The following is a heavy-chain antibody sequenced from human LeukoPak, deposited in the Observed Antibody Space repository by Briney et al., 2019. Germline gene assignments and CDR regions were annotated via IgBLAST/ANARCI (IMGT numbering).Heavy chain of an antibody. J-gene: IGHJ6*02. Sequence: GGSLRLSCAASGFTFSSYGMHWVRQAPGKGLEWGAVISYDGSNKYYADSVKGRFTISRDNSKNTLYLQMNSLRAEDTAVYYCAKPSLREQQLIYGMDVWGQGTTVTVSS. CDR3: AKPSLREQQLIYGMDV. D-gene: IGHD6-13*01. CDR1: GFTFSSYG. CDR2: ISYDGSNK. V-gene: IGHV3-30*18.